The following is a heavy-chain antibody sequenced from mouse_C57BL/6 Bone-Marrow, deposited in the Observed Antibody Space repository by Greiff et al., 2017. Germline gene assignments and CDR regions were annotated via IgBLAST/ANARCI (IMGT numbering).Heavy chain of an antibody. CDR1: GYTFTSYW. Sequence: VQLQQPGAELVKPGASVKLSCKASGYTFTSYWMPWVKQRPGQGLEWIGMIHPNSGSTDYNEKFTSKATLTVDKSSSTAYMQISSLTSEDSAVYYCARWGGLYYFDYWGQGTTLTVSS. D-gene: IGHD3-3*01. V-gene: IGHV1-64*01. CDR2: IHPNSGST. CDR3: ARWGGLYYFDY. J-gene: IGHJ2*01.